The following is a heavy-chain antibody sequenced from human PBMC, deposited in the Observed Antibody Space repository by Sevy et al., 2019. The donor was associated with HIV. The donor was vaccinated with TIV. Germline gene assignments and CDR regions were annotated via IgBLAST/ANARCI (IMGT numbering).Heavy chain of an antibody. V-gene: IGHV3-48*04. CDR2: ISTSGSTI. CDR3: VRDWDDKFSYGDSDPAVDC. Sequence: GGSLRLSCVASVFSFIHENMNWVRQAPGKGLEWLSYISTSGSTIYQADSVKGRFTISRDNAKNSLFLQMNSLRVEDKAIYYCVRDWDDKFSYGDSDPAVDCWGQGTLVTVSS. J-gene: IGHJ4*02. D-gene: IGHD2-21*02. CDR1: VFSFIHEN.